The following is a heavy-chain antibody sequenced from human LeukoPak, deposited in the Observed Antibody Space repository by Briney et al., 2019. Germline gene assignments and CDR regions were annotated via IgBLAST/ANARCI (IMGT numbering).Heavy chain of an antibody. J-gene: IGHJ5*02. CDR1: GGSISSYY. V-gene: IGHV4-59*01. D-gene: IGHD3-9*01. Sequence: SETLSLTCTVSGGSISSYYWSWIRQPPGKGLEWIGYIYYSGSTNYNPSLKSRVTISVDTSKNQFSLKLSSVTAAGTAVYYCARDDLTGYYKSWGQGTLVTVSS. CDR3: ARDDLTGYYKS. CDR2: IYYSGST.